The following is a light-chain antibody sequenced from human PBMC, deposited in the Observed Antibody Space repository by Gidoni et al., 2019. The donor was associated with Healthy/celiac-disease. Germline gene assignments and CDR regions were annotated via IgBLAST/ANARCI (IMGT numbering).Light chain of an antibody. CDR3: QQYGSSRYS. J-gene: IGKJ2*03. V-gene: IGKV3-20*01. CDR1: QSVSSSY. Sequence: EIVLTQSPGTLSLSQGERATLSCRASQSVSSSYLAWYQQKPGQAPRLLIYGASSRATVIPDRFSGSGSGTDFTLTISRLEPEDFAVYYCQQYGSSRYSFGQXTKLEIK. CDR2: GAS.